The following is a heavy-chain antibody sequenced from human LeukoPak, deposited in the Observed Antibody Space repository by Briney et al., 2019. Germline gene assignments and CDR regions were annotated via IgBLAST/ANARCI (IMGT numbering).Heavy chain of an antibody. D-gene: IGHD6-19*01. CDR3: ARVGYSSGCLKG. J-gene: IGHJ4*02. CDR1: GGTFSSYA. Sequence: ASVKFSCKASGGTFSSYAISWVRQAPGQGLEWMGGIIPIFGTANYAQKFQGRVTITADESTSTAYMELSSLRSEDTAVYYCARVGYSSGCLKGWGQGTLVTVSS. CDR2: IIPIFGTA. V-gene: IGHV1-69*01.